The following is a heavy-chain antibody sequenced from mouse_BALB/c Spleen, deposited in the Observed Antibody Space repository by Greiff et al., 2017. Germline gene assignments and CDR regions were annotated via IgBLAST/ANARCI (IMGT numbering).Heavy chain of an antibody. Sequence: EVQLVESGGGLVQPGGSLKLSCAASGFTFSSYTMSWVRQTPEKRLEWVAYISNGGGSTYYPDTVKGRFTISRDNAKNTLYLQMSSLKSEDTAMYYLSSSGRDLFCFWGPGTPLTGPS. J-gene: IGHJ2*01. CDR1: GFTFSSYT. D-gene: IGHD3-3*01. V-gene: IGHV5-12-2*01. CDR2: ISNGGGST. CDR3: SSSGRDLFCF.